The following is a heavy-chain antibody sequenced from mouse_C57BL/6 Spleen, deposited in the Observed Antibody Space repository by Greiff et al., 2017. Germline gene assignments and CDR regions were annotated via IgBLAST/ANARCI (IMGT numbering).Heavy chain of an antibody. D-gene: IGHD2-5*01. CDR1: GFTFNTYA. J-gene: IGHJ3*01. CDR2: IRSKSSNYAT. V-gene: IGHV10-3*01. CDR3: VRYDYSNYFAWFAY. Sequence: GGGLVQPNGSLTLSCAASGFTFNTYAMHWVRQAPGKGLDWVARIRSKSSNYATYYSDSVKDRFTISRDDSQSMLYLQMNNLKTEDTAMYYCVRYDYSNYFAWFAYGGQGTLVTVSA.